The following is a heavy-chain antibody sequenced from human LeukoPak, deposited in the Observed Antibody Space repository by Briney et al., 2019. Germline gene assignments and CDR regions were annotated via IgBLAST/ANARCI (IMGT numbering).Heavy chain of an antibody. D-gene: IGHD5-18*01. CDR3: ARSGSIYGSDAFDI. J-gene: IGHJ3*02. Sequence: SETLSLTCAVYGGSFSGHNWNWIRQPPGKGLEWIGKIIPSGIPNYGLSLKSRVTISVDTSKNYFSLKVTSVTAADTAVYYCARSGSIYGSDAFDIWGQGTMVTVSS. CDR1: GGSFSGHN. CDR2: IIPSGIP. V-gene: IGHV4-34*12.